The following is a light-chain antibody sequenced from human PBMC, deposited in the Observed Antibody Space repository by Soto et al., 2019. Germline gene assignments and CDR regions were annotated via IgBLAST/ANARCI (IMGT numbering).Light chain of an antibody. J-gene: IGKJ1*01. CDR3: QQSGSSPWT. CDR1: QSVSSYY. CDR2: GAS. V-gene: IGKV3-20*01. Sequence: EIVLTQSPGTLSLSPGERATLSCRAGQSVSSYYLAWYQQKPGQGPRILIYGASTRATGIPDRFSGSGSGTDFTLAINRLEPEDFAVYYCQQSGSSPWTFGQGTKVELK.